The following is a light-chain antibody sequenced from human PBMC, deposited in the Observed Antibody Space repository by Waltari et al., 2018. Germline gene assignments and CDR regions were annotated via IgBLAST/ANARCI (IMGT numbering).Light chain of an antibody. CDR2: EVS. J-gene: IGLJ1*01. Sequence: QSALTQPASVSGSPGQSITISCTGTSSDVVGYNYVSWYQQHPGKAPKLMIYEVSKRPSGVSNRFSGSKSGNTASLTISGLQIEDEADYYCSSYKATSSFYVFAAATKVTVL. CDR3: SSYKATSSFYV. CDR1: SSDVVGYNY. V-gene: IGLV2-14*01.